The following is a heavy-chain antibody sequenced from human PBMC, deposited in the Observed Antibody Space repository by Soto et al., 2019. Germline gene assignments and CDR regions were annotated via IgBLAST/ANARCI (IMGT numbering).Heavy chain of an antibody. D-gene: IGHD5-18*01. CDR2: IIPIFGTA. J-gene: IGHJ4*02. CDR1: GGTFSSYA. CDR3: ARGRDSYGLLYYFDY. Sequence: QVQLVQSGAEVKKPGSSVKVSCKASGGTFSSYAISWVRQAPGQGLEWMGGIIPIFGTANYAQKFQGRVTSTAAESTSPAYMELSSLRSEDSAVYYCARGRDSYGLLYYFDYWGQGTLVTVSS. V-gene: IGHV1-69*12.